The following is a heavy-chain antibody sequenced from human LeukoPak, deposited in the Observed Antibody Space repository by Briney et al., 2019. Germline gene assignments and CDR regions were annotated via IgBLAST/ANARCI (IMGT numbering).Heavy chain of an antibody. J-gene: IGHJ5*02. CDR3: ARVGRVLRYFDP. Sequence: ASVKVSCKASGYTFPVYYIHGVGQPPGKGFGGLGWINPNSGGTNYAQKFQGRVTMTRDTSISTAYMELSRLRSDDTAVYYCARVGRVLRYFDPWGQGTLVTVSS. D-gene: IGHD3-9*01. CDR1: GYTFPVYY. CDR2: INPNSGGT. V-gene: IGHV1-2*02.